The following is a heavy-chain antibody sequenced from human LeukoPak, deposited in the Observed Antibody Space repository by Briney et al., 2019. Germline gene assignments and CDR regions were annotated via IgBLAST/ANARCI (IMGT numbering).Heavy chain of an antibody. V-gene: IGHV3-9*01. D-gene: IGHD1-26*01. CDR1: GFTFADYA. CDR2: ISWNSGNI. J-gene: IGHJ4*02. CDR3: TTYSGSYFWVSDY. Sequence: GGSLRLSCAASGFTFADYAMHWVRQTPGKGLEWVSGISWNSGNIDYADSVKGRFTISRDNAKNSLYLQMNSLKTEDTAVYYCTTYSGSYFWVSDYWGQGTLVTVSS.